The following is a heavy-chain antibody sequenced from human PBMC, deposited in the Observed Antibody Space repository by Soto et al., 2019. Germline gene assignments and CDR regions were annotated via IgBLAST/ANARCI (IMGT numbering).Heavy chain of an antibody. CDR2: INAGNGNT. J-gene: IGHJ5*02. Sequence: ASVKVSCKASGYTFTSYAMHWVRQAPGQRLEWMGWINAGNGNTKYSQKFQGRVTITRDTSASTAYMELSRLRSEDTAVYYCAREPYSSGWPTENWFDPWGQGTLVTVSS. CDR3: AREPYSSGWPTENWFDP. CDR1: GYTFTSYA. D-gene: IGHD6-19*01. V-gene: IGHV1-3*01.